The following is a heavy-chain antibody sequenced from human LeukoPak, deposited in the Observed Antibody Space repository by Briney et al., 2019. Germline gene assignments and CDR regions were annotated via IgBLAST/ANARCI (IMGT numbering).Heavy chain of an antibody. CDR2: ISYDGSNK. J-gene: IGHJ4*02. V-gene: IGHV3-30*09. Sequence: KPGRSLRLSCAASGFTFSSYAMHWVRQAPGKGLEWVAVISYDGSNKYYADSVKGRFAISRDNSKNTLYLQMGSLRTEDMAVYYCARVVNGDYAVDHWGQGTLVTVSS. CDR3: ARVVNGDYAVDH. D-gene: IGHD4-17*01. CDR1: GFTFSSYA.